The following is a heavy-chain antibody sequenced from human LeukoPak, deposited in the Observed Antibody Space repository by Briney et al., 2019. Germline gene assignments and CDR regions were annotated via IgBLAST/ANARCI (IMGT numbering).Heavy chain of an antibody. V-gene: IGHV1-2*02. Sequence: ASVKVSCKASGYIFGAYYVHWVRQAPGQGLEWMGCIDPKCGGAIYAQNFQGRVTLTRDTSISTAYMELTRLTSDDTAVYYCAGAAVNDFDNWGQGTLVTVSS. D-gene: IGHD2-8*01. CDR3: AGAAVNDFDN. CDR2: IDPKCGGA. CDR1: GYIFGAYY. J-gene: IGHJ4*02.